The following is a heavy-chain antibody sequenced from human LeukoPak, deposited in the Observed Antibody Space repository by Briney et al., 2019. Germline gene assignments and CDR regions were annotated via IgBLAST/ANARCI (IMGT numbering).Heavy chain of an antibody. D-gene: IGHD3-22*01. Sequence: SETVSLTCAVSGFSLSSHSYWGWVRQPPGKGLEWIGSIYQSGDTYYNPSLKSRVSISIDTSGNQFSLRLTSVTAADTAFYYCAQVTMIVDLTQYSFDSWGQGTLVTVSS. CDR3: AQVTMIVDLTQYSFDS. CDR2: IYQSGDT. J-gene: IGHJ4*02. CDR1: GFSLSSHSY. V-gene: IGHV4-38-2*01.